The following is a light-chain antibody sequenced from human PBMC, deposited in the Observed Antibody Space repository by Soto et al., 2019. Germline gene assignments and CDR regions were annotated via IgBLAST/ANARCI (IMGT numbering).Light chain of an antibody. CDR1: QSVSSY. Sequence: EIVLTQSPATLSLSPGERATLSCRASQSVSSYLAWYQQQPGQAPRLLIYDASNRATGIPARFSGSGSGTDFTLTISSLEPEDCAVYYCQQRSNWPITFGPGTKVDIK. CDR2: DAS. J-gene: IGKJ3*01. V-gene: IGKV3-11*01. CDR3: QQRSNWPIT.